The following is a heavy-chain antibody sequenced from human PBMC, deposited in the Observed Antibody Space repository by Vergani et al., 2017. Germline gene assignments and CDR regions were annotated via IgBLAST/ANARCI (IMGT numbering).Heavy chain of an antibody. J-gene: IGHJ4*02. CDR3: ARDLFSSGKRRPFDY. V-gene: IGHV3-30*03. D-gene: IGHD6-19*01. CDR2: ISYDGNKK. Sequence: QVQLVESGGGEVQPGRSLRLSCSAAGFPFSDYGVHWVRQAPGKGLEWVSVISYDGNKKNYADSVKGRFTISRDNAKNSLYLQMNSLRAEDTAVYYCARDLFSSGKRRPFDYWGQGTLVTVSS. CDR1: GFPFSDYG.